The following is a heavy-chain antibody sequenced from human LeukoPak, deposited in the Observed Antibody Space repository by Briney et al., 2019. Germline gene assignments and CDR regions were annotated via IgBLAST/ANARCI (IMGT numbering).Heavy chain of an antibody. CDR1: GFTFSSYS. CDR3: ARSYVDTAMVTGY. V-gene: IGHV3-21*01. Sequence: GGSLRLSCAASGFTFSSYSMNWVRQAPGKGLEWVSSISSSSSYIYYADSVKGRFTISRDNAKNSLYLQMNSLRAEDTAVYYCARSYVDTAMVTGYWGQGTLVTVSS. J-gene: IGHJ4*02. CDR2: ISSSSSYI. D-gene: IGHD5-18*01.